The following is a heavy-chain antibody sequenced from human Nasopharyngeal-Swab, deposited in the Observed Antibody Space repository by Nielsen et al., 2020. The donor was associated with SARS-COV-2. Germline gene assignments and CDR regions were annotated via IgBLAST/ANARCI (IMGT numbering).Heavy chain of an antibody. Sequence: EPLSLTCTVSGGSVSSGSYYWRWLRQPPGKGLDWIGYIYYSTDYNPSRKSRVTISVDTSKNQFSLTLTSVTAADTAVYYCARLSYYSEMDVWGQGTTVTVS. V-gene: IGHV4-61*01. CDR1: GGSVSSGSYY. CDR3: ARLSYYSEMDV. J-gene: IGHJ6*02. CDR2: IYYST.